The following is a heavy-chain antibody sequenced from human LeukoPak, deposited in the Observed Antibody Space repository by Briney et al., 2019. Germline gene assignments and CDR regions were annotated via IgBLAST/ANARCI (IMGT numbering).Heavy chain of an antibody. J-gene: IGHJ6*03. CDR3: ARGITARQGYYCYMDV. CDR2: IWYDGSNK. D-gene: IGHD6-6*01. CDR1: GFTFSSYG. V-gene: IGHV3-33*01. Sequence: GGSLRLSCAASGFTFSSYGMHWVRQAPGKGLEWVAVIWYDGSNKYYADSVKGRFTISSGNSKNTLYLQMNSLRAEDTAVYYCARGITARQGYYCYMDVWGKGTTVTVSS.